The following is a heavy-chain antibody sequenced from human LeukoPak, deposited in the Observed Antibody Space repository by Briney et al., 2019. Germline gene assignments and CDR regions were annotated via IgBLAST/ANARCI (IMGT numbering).Heavy chain of an antibody. J-gene: IGHJ6*04. CDR1: GFTFSSYA. V-gene: IGHV3-30*04. CDR2: ISYDGSNK. CDR3: ARDNGDYPYYYYYGMDV. D-gene: IGHD4-17*01. Sequence: GALRLSCAASGFTFSSYAMHWVRQAPGKGLEWVAVISYDGSNKYYAGSMKGRFTISRDNAKNSLYLQMNSLRAEDTAVYYCARDNGDYPYYYYYGMDVWGKGTTVTVSS.